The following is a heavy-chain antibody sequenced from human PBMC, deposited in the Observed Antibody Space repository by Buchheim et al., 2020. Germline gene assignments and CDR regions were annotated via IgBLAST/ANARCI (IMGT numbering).Heavy chain of an antibody. J-gene: IGHJ4*02. Sequence: QVQLQESGPGLVKPSETLSLTCTVSGGSISSYYWSWIRQPPGKGLEWIGYIYYSGSTNYNPSLKSRVTISVDTSKNQFSLKLSSVTAADTAVYYCAREYYYGSGSPYYFDYWGQGTL. CDR1: GGSISSYY. CDR2: IYYSGST. CDR3: AREYYYGSGSPYYFDY. D-gene: IGHD3-10*01. V-gene: IGHV4-59*01.